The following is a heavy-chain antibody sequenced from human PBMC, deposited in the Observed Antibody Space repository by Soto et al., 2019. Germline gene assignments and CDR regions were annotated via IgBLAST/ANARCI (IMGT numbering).Heavy chain of an antibody. Sequence: EVQLVESGGGLVQPGGSLRLSCAASGFTFSSYSMNWVRQAPGKGLEWVSYISSSSSTIYYADSVKGRFTISRDNAKNSLYLQMNSLRDEDTAVYYCARGLYYYDSRGIWGYWGQGTLVTVSS. CDR2: ISSSSSTI. CDR1: GFTFSSYS. V-gene: IGHV3-48*02. CDR3: ARGLYYYDSRGIWGY. D-gene: IGHD3-22*01. J-gene: IGHJ4*02.